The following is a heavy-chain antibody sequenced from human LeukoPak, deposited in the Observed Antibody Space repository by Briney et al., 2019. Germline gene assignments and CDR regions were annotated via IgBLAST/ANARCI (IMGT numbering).Heavy chain of an antibody. CDR3: AREEELYYPDY. J-gene: IGHJ4*02. CDR1: GDSVSTNSAA. CDR2: TYYTFKWYN. Sequence: SQTLSLTCAISGDSVSTNSAACNWITPSPSRGLWRRGRTYYTFKWYNANAASVKSRITINPDTSKNQFCLQLNSVTPEQPAVYHCAREEELYYPDYWGEGTLVTVSS. D-gene: IGHD3-10*01. V-gene: IGHV6-1*01.